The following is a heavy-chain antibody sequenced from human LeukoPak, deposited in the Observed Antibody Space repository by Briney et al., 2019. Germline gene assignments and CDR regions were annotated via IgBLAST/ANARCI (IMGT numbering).Heavy chain of an antibody. CDR1: GGSISSGDYY. V-gene: IGHV4-30-4*08. D-gene: IGHD3-10*01. Sequence: SQTLSLTCTVPGGSISSGDYYWSWIRQPPGQGLEWIGYIYYSGSTYYNPSLKSRVTIPVDTSKNQFSLKLSSVTAADTAVYYCAKTITGYNWFDPWGQGTLVTVSS. J-gene: IGHJ5*02. CDR2: IYYSGST. CDR3: AKTITGYNWFDP.